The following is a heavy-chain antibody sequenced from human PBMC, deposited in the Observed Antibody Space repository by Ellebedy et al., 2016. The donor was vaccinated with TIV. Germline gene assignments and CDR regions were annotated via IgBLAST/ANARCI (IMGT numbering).Heavy chain of an antibody. CDR2: IKSKTDGGTT. CDR3: TRLLTHGNTGLIQH. V-gene: IGHV3-15*07. D-gene: IGHD3-3*01. CDR1: GFTFSNAW. J-gene: IGHJ1*01. Sequence: PGGSLRLSCAASGFTFSNAWMNWVRQAPGKGLEWVGRIKSKTDGGTTDYAAPVKGRFTISRDDSKNTLYLQMNSLKTEDTAVYYCTRLLTHGNTGLIQHWGQGTLVTVSS.